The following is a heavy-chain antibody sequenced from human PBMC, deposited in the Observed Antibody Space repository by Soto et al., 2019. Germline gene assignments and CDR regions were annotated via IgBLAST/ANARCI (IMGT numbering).Heavy chain of an antibody. V-gene: IGHV3-15*01. CDR2: IKSKTDGGTT. D-gene: IGHD3-16*02. CDR1: GFTFSNAW. CDR3: ARAPGRAGIILFDY. Sequence: GGSLRLSCAASGFTFSNAWMSWVRQAPGKGLEWVGRIKSKTDGGTTDYAAPVKGRFTISRDNTKNTLYLQMDSLRPEDSAIYFCARAPGRAGIILFDYWGQGTLVTVSS. J-gene: IGHJ4*02.